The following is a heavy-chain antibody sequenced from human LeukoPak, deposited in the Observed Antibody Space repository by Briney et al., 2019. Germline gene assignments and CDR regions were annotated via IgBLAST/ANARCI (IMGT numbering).Heavy chain of an antibody. CDR2: IYHSGST. J-gene: IGHJ5*02. CDR1: GYSISSDYY. Sequence: PSETLSLTCAVSGYSISSDYYWGWIRQPPGKGLEWIGSIYHSGSTYYNPSLKSRVIISVDTSKNHFSLKPSSVTAADTAVYYCARTTFGGVGWFDPWGQGTLVTVSS. CDR3: ARTTFGGVGWFDP. V-gene: IGHV4-38-2*01. D-gene: IGHD3-16*01.